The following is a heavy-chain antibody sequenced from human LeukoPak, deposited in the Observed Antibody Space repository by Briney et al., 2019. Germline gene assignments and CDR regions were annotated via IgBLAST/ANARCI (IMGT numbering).Heavy chain of an antibody. D-gene: IGHD3-22*01. Sequence: SMKVSCKASGGTFSSYAISWVRQAPGQGLEWMGRIIPILGIANYAQKFQGRVTITADKSTSTAYMELSSLRSEDTAVYYCARDLRTMIVVVITGGDAFDIWGQGTMVTVSS. CDR3: ARDLRTMIVVVITGGDAFDI. CDR2: IIPILGIA. J-gene: IGHJ3*02. CDR1: GGTFSSYA. V-gene: IGHV1-69*04.